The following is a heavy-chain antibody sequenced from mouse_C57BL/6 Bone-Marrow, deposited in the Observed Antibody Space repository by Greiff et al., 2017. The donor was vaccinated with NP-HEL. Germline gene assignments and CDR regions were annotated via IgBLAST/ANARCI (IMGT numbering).Heavy chain of an antibody. D-gene: IGHD2-1*01. CDR3: AGGNLLLFAY. J-gene: IGHJ3*01. Sequence: VMLVESGPGLVKPSQSLFLTCSITGFPITSGYYWIWIRQSPGKPLDWMGYITHSVETFYNPSLQSPISITRETSQYQFFLQLNSVTTEDTDMYYCAGGNLLLFAYWGQGTLVTVSA. CDR2: ITHSVET. V-gene: IGHV12-3*01. CDR1: GFPITSGYY.